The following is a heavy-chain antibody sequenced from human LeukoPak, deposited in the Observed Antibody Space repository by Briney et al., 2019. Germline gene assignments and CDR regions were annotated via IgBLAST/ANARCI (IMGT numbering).Heavy chain of an antibody. Sequence: RASVKVSCKASGYTFTNYGISWVRQAPGQGLEWMGWISAYNGNTNYAQKLQGRVTMTTDTSTTTAYMELGSLTSDDTAVYYCARSASFLEWFLYPFDYWGQGTLVTVSS. CDR1: GYTFTNYG. CDR2: ISAYNGNT. CDR3: ARSASFLEWFLYPFDY. J-gene: IGHJ4*02. D-gene: IGHD3-3*01. V-gene: IGHV1-18*01.